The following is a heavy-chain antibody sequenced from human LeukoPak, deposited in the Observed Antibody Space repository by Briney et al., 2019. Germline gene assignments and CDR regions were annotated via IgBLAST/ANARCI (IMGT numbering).Heavy chain of an antibody. V-gene: IGHV4-4*07. CDR3: ARDLVPAVHDAFDI. Sequence: SETLSLTCTVSGGSMSSFYWDWIRQPAGKGLQWIGRIYTSGVTNYNPSLKSRVTMSVDTSKNQFSLKLSSVTAADTAVYYCARDLVPAVHDAFDIWGQGTMVTVSS. CDR2: IYTSGVT. CDR1: GGSMSSFY. D-gene: IGHD2-2*01. J-gene: IGHJ3*02.